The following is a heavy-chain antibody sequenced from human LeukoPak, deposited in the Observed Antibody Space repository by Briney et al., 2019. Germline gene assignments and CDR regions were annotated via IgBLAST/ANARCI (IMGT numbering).Heavy chain of an antibody. CDR2: IRDKAYGGTT. CDR3: ARGSYQFDY. Sequence: GGSLRLSCSASGFTFSDYAMSWFRQAPGKGLEWVGFIRDKAYGGTTDYAASVKGRFTISRDDTKSIAYLQMSSLITEDTAVYYCARGSYQFDYWGQGTLVTVSS. J-gene: IGHJ4*02. D-gene: IGHD1-26*01. V-gene: IGHV3-49*03. CDR1: GFTFSDYA.